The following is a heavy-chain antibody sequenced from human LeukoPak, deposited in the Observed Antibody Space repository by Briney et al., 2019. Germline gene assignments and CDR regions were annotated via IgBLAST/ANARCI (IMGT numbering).Heavy chain of an antibody. CDR2: IGSKNYGGTT. CDR3: ARGRWQQQPVFDY. Sequence: GGSLRLSCTTSGFTFGDYVMNWFRQAPGEGLEWVGFIGSKNYGGTTEYAASVKGRFSISRDDSKTIAYLQMNSLKTEDTAVYYCARGRWQQQPVFDYWGQGTLVTVSS. J-gene: IGHJ4*02. V-gene: IGHV3-49*03. D-gene: IGHD6-13*01. CDR1: GFTFGDYV.